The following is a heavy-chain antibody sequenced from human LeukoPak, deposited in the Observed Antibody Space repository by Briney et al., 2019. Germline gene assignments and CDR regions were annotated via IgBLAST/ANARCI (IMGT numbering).Heavy chain of an antibody. CDR1: GYSISTGYY. J-gene: IGHJ4*02. V-gene: IGHV4-38-2*02. D-gene: IGHD6-19*01. CDR2: FYHGGST. Sequence: SETLSLTCTVSGYSISTGYYWDWIRQPPGKGLEWIGTFYHGGSTYYNPSLKSRVTISVDTSKNQFSLKLSSVTAADTAVYYCARDHRHSSGWYRLFDYWGQGTLVTVSS. CDR3: ARDHRHSSGWYRLFDY.